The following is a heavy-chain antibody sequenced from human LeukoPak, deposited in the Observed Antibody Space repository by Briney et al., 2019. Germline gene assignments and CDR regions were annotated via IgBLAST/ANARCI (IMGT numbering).Heavy chain of an antibody. J-gene: IGHJ4*02. CDR3: ARDAIAGAPTYYFDY. D-gene: IGHD6-19*01. Sequence: PGGSLRLPCAASGFTFSSYAMHWVRQAPGKGLEYVSAISSNGGSTYYANSVKGRFTISRDNSKNTLYLQMGSLRAEDMAVYYCARDAIAGAPTYYFDYWGQGTLVTVSS. CDR2: ISSNGGST. CDR1: GFTFSSYA. V-gene: IGHV3-64*01.